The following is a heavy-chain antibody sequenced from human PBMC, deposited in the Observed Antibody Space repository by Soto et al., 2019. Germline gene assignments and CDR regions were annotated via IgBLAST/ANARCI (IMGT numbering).Heavy chain of an antibody. CDR2: IDSRSSPT. V-gene: IGHV3-48*01. CDR3: ARGRLAAADLDC. Sequence: GGSLRLSCAASGFTFSSYSMNWVRQAPGKGLEWLSYIDSRSSPTYYADSVKGRFTISRDISDNTLYLQMISLRPEDTAVYYCARGRLAAADLDCWGQGTLVTVSS. D-gene: IGHD6-13*01. J-gene: IGHJ4*02. CDR1: GFTFSSYS.